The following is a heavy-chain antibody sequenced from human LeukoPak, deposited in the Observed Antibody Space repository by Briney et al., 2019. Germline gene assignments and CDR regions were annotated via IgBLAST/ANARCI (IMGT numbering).Heavy chain of an antibody. J-gene: IGHJ5*02. V-gene: IGHV4-59*12. CDR2: ISHSGST. CDR3: ARDWGYCSTASCRYFDT. D-gene: IGHD2-2*01. CDR1: GGSISSYY. Sequence: SETLSLTCTVSGGSISSYYWSWIRQPPGKGLEWIGYISHSGSTYYNPSLTGRVTISVDRSKNQFSLKLNSVTAADTAVYYCARDWGYCSTASCRYFDTWGQGTLVTVSS.